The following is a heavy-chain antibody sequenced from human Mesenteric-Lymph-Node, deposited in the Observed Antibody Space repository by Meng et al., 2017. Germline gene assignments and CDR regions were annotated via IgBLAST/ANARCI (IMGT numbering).Heavy chain of an antibody. J-gene: IGHJ6*02. Sequence: GGSLRLSCAASGFTFSSYWMSWVRQAPGKGLEWVANIKQDGSEKYYVDSVKGRFTISRDNAKNSLYLQMNSLRAEDTAVYYCAREPIEIVATTNYYYYGMDVWGQGTTVTVSS. CDR2: IKQDGSEK. D-gene: IGHD5-12*01. V-gene: IGHV3-7*01. CDR3: AREPIEIVATTNYYYYGMDV. CDR1: GFTFSSYW.